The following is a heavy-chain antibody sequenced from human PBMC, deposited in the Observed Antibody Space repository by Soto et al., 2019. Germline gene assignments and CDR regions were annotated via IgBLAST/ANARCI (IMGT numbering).Heavy chain of an antibody. CDR1: GFSLSTSGVG. Sequence: QITLKESGPTLVKPTQTLTLTCTFSGFSLSTSGVGVGWIRQPPGKALEWLALIYGDDDKRYSPSLKSRLTSTKDTPKNQVVLTMANMDPVDTATYYCAREIRKASSHPNDYWGQGTLVTVSS. CDR2: IYGDDDK. V-gene: IGHV2-5*02. CDR3: AREIRKASSHPNDY. J-gene: IGHJ4*02. D-gene: IGHD3-16*01.